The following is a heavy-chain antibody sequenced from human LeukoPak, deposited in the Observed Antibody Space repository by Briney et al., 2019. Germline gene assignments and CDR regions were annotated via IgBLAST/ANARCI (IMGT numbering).Heavy chain of an antibody. CDR3: ARDDGSGWNIDY. CDR1: GFTFSWYS. J-gene: IGHJ4*02. V-gene: IGHV3-48*02. CDR2: IGTSNSPI. D-gene: IGHD6-19*01. Sequence: GGSLRLSCVASGFTFSWYSMNWVRRAPGKGLEWLSYIGTSNSPIYYVDSVKGRFTVSRDNAKNSLYLQMNSLRDEDTAVYYCARDDGSGWNIDYWGQGTLVTVSS.